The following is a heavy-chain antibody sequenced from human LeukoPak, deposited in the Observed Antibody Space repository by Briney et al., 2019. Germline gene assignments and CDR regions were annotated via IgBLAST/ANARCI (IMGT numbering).Heavy chain of an antibody. V-gene: IGHV4-59*11. CDR2: PYYSGST. CDR3: ARRPDS. Sequence: SETLSLTCTVSGGSISSHYWSWLRPPPGKGLEWIGYPYYSGSTNYKASLKSRVTIAVDTSKNHVSLKLSSVSAADTVVYYCARRPDSWGQGTRVTVSS. CDR1: GGSISSHY. J-gene: IGHJ4*02.